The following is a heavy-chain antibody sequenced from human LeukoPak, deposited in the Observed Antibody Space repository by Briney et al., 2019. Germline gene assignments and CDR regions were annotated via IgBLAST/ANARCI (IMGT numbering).Heavy chain of an antibody. Sequence: GGSLRLSCAASGFSFSSYTMNWVRQAPGKGLEWVSSITISSSSIYYADSVKGRFTISRDNAKNSLYLQMNSLRAEDTAVYYCAREGSDWNYYYYMDVWGKGTTVTISS. CDR1: GFSFSSYT. CDR2: ITISSSSI. D-gene: IGHD6-19*01. V-gene: IGHV3-21*01. J-gene: IGHJ6*03. CDR3: AREGSDWNYYYYMDV.